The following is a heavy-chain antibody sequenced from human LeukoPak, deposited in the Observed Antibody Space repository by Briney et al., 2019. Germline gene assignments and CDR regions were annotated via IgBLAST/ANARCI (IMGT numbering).Heavy chain of an antibody. CDR2: IDHRGDT. V-gene: IGHV4-34*01. J-gene: IGHJ4*03. D-gene: IGHD5-24*01. CDR1: GGSFSRYY. CDR3: ARGPTISESGYFDF. Sequence: SETLSLTCAVYGGSFSRYYWSWIRQSPGKGLEWIAEIDHRGDTNYNPSVKSRVTISVDTSKNQFSLKVRSLSAADTAVYYCARGPTISESGYFDFWGQGTLVTVSS.